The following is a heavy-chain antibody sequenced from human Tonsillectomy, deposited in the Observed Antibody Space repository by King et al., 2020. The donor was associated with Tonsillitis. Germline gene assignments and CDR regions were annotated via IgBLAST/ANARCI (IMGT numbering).Heavy chain of an antibody. V-gene: IGHV1-46*03. Sequence: VQLVESGAEVKKPGASVKVSCKASGYTFTSYYMHWVRQAPGQGLEWMGIINPSGGSTSYAQKFQGRVTMTRDTSTSTVYMELSSLRSEDTAVYYCARDSGPISGVVITQTHYYYYGMDVWGQGTTVTVSS. D-gene: IGHD3-3*02. J-gene: IGHJ6*02. CDR2: INPSGGST. CDR1: GYTFTSYY. CDR3: ARDSGPISGVVITQTHYYYYGMDV.